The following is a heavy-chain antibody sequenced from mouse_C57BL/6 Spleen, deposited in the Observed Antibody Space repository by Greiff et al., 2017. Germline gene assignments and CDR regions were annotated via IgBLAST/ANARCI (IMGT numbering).Heavy chain of an antibody. J-gene: IGHJ4*01. V-gene: IGHV1-54*01. CDR1: GYAFTNYL. Sequence: VQLQESGAELVRPGTSVKVSCKASGYAFTNYLIEWVKQRPGQGLEWIGVINPGSGGTNYNEKFKGKATLTADKSSSTAYMQLSSLTSEDSAVYFCARSGGYAMDYGGQGTSVTVSS. D-gene: IGHD4-1*01. CDR3: ARSGGYAMDY. CDR2: INPGSGGT.